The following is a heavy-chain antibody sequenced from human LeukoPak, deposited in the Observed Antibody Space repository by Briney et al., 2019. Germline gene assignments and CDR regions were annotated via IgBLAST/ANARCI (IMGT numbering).Heavy chain of an antibody. CDR2: EGSNK. D-gene: IGHD6-19*01. CDR3: ARGMRRLGFVY. J-gene: IGHJ4*02. CDR1: GFTFSGYG. V-gene: IGHV3-33*01. Sequence: GESLLLSCAVSGFTFSGYGMHWVRQPPGKGLEWVGEGSNKYNADSAKARFTISRDNSKNTLYLQMNSLRAECSAGYYCARGMRRLGFVYWGQGTLVTVSS.